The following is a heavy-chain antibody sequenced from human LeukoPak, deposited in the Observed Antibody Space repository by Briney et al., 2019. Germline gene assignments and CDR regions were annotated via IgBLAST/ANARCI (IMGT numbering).Heavy chain of an antibody. J-gene: IGHJ5*02. D-gene: IGHD4-17*01. CDR2: IYHSGST. CDR3: ANGDYGHAGTNWFDP. Sequence: PSETLSLTCTVSGYSISSGYYWGWIRQPPGKGLEWIGSIYHSGSTYYNPSLKSRVTISVDTSKSQFSLKLSSVTAADTAVYYCANGDYGHAGTNWFDPWGQGTLVTVSS. CDR1: GYSISSGYY. V-gene: IGHV4-38-2*02.